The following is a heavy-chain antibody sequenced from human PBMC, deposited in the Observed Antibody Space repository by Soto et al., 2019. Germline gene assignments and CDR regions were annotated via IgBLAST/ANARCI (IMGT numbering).Heavy chain of an antibody. Sequence: QVQLVQSGAEVKKPGSSVKVSCKASGGTFSSYAISWVRQAPGQGLEWMGGIIPIFGTATYAQKFQGRVTITADESTSTAYMELSSLRSEDTAVYYCARVFPYCGGDCYYDYWGQGTLVTVSS. V-gene: IGHV1-69*01. CDR3: ARVFPYCGGDCYYDY. J-gene: IGHJ4*02. D-gene: IGHD2-21*02. CDR2: IIPIFGTA. CDR1: GGTFSSYA.